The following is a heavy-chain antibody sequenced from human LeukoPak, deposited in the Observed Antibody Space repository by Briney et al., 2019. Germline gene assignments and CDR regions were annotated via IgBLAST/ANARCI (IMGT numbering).Heavy chain of an antibody. J-gene: IGHJ1*01. Sequence: PSETLSLTCTVSGGSISSSSYYWGWIRQPPGKGLEWIGSIYYSGSTYYNPSLKSRVTISVDTSKNQFSLKLSSVTAADTAVYHCARHPGLVAIPQHWGQGTLVTVSS. D-gene: IGHD2-15*01. CDR2: IYYSGST. CDR1: GGSISSSSYY. CDR3: ARHPGLVAIPQH. V-gene: IGHV4-39*01.